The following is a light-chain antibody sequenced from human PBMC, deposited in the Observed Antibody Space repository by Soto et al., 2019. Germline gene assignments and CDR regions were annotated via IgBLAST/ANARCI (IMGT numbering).Light chain of an antibody. Sequence: EIVMTQFPAAISLYPGASATLSCQASQSIDNTLAWHQRKPGQAHRRLIYGASSRATGIKDRFSGSGSGTDFTLTISSIEPEDFAVYYCKQRSNWQITGGQGTRLEI. CDR1: QSIDNT. CDR3: KQRSNWQIT. V-gene: IGKV3D-11*01. J-gene: IGKJ5*01. CDR2: GAS.